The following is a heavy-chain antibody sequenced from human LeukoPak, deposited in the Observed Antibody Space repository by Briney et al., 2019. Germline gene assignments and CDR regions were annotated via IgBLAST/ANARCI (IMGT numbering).Heavy chain of an antibody. CDR1: GFTFSSYG. D-gene: IGHD3-10*01. J-gene: IGHJ3*02. CDR3: ANLWAPTADAFDI. CDR2: IRYDGSNK. V-gene: IGHV3-30*02. Sequence: PGGSLRLSCAASGFTFSSYGMHWVRQAPGKGLEWVAFIRYDGSNKYYADSVKGRFTISRDNSKNTLYLQMNSLRAEDTAVYYCANLWAPTADAFDIWGQGTMVTVSS.